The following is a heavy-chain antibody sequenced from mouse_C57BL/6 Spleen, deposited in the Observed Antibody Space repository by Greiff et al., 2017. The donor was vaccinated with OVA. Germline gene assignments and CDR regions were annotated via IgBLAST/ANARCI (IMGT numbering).Heavy chain of an antibody. CDR2: ISSGSSTI. D-gene: IGHD1-1*01. CDR3: EIITTVVDY. CDR1: GFTFSDYG. Sequence: EVQLVESGGGLVKPGGSLKLSCAASGFTFSDYGMHWVRQAPEKGLEWVAYISSGSSTIYYADTVKGGFTISRDNAKNTLFLQMTSLRSEDTAIYYCEIITTVVDYWGQGTTLTGSS. V-gene: IGHV5-17*01. J-gene: IGHJ2*01.